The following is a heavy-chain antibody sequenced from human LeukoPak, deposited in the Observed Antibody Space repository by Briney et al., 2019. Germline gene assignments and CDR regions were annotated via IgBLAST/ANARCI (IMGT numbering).Heavy chain of an antibody. D-gene: IGHD3-10*01. Sequence: GGSLRLSCAASGFTFSSYSMNWVRQAPGKGLEWVSSISSSSSYIYYADSVKGRFTISRDNAKNSLYLQMNSLRVEDTAVYYCAKDRGITSDYWGQGTLVTVSS. CDR3: AKDRGITSDY. CDR2: ISSSSSYI. CDR1: GFTFSSYS. J-gene: IGHJ4*02. V-gene: IGHV3-21*04.